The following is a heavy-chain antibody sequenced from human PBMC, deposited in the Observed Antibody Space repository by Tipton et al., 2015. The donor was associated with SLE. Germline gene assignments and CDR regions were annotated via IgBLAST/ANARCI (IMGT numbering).Heavy chain of an antibody. CDR2: ISGSGGST. Sequence: SLRLSCAASGFTFSSYEMNWVRQAPGKGLEWVSAISGSGGSTYYADSVKGRFTISRDNSKNTLYLQMSSLRAEDTAVYYCAKDDYSDYWGQGTLVTVSS. J-gene: IGHJ4*02. V-gene: IGHV3-23*01. CDR1: GFTFSSYE. CDR3: AKDDYSDY.